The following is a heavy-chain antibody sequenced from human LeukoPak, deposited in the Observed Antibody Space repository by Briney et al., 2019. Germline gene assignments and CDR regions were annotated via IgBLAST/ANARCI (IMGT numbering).Heavy chain of an antibody. CDR2: INHSGST. CDR1: GGSFSGYH. Sequence: SETLSLTCAVYGGSFSGYHWSWIRQPPGKGLEWIGEINHSGSTNYNPSLKSRVTISVYTSKNQFSLKLSSVTAADTAVYYCARGAALLPEAHRAYYYMDVWGKGTTVTVSS. J-gene: IGHJ6*03. CDR3: ARGAALLPEAHRAYYYMDV. V-gene: IGHV4-34*01.